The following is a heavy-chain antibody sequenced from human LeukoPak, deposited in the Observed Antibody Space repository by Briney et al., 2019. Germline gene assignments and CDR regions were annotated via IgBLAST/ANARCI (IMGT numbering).Heavy chain of an antibody. J-gene: IGHJ6*03. D-gene: IGHD6-13*01. CDR2: IIPIFGTA. CDR1: GGTFSSYA. CDR3: ARVGSSSWDYYYYMDV. Sequence: ASVKVSCKASGGTFSSYAISWARQAPGQGLEWMGGIIPIFGTANYAQKFQGRVTITADESTSTAYMELSSLRSEDTAVYYCARVGSSSWDYYYYMDVWGKGTTVTVSS. V-gene: IGHV1-69*13.